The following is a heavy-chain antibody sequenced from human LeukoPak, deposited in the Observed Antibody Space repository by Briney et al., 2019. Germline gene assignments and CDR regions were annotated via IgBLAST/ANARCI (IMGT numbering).Heavy chain of an antibody. Sequence: GGSLRLSCAASGFTFSSYAMSWVRQAPGKGLEWVSAISGSGGSTYYADSVKGRFTISRDNSKNTLYLQMNSLRAEDTAVYYCAKGDYCSSTSCLNDYWGQGTLVTVTS. CDR3: AKGDYCSSTSCLNDY. CDR1: GFTFSSYA. D-gene: IGHD2-2*01. V-gene: IGHV3-23*01. CDR2: ISGSGGST. J-gene: IGHJ4*02.